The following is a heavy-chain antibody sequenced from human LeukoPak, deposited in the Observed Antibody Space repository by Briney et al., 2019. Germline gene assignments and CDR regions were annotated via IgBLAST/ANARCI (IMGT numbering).Heavy chain of an antibody. CDR2: IYYSGST. D-gene: IGHD3-10*01. CDR1: GGSISSGGYY. J-gene: IGHJ5*02. CDR3: ARARTGMFWFDP. Sequence: SQTLSLTCTVSGGSISSGGYYWSWIRQHPGKGPEWIGYIYYSGSTYYNPSLKSRVTISVDTSKNQFSLKLSSVTAADTAVYYCARARTGMFWFDPWGQGTLVTVSS. V-gene: IGHV4-31*03.